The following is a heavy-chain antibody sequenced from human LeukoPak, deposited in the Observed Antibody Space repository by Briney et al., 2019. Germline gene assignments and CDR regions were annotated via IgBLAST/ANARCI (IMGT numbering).Heavy chain of an antibody. CDR2: ISYDGSNK. J-gene: IGHJ4*02. V-gene: IGHV3-30-3*01. CDR3: ARDFDVY. CDR1: GFTFSSYA. Sequence: GGSLRLSCAASGFTFSSYAMHWVRQTPGKGLEWVAVISYDGSNKYYADSVKGRFTISRDNSKNTLYLQMNSLRAEDTAVYYCARDFDVYWGQGTLVTVSS.